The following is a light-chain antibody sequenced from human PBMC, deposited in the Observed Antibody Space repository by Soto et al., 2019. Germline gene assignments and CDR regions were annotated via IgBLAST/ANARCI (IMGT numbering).Light chain of an antibody. J-gene: IGKJ4*01. V-gene: IGKV1-6*01. Sequence: AIRMTLSPSSLSASVGDRVTITCRASQGIRNDLGWYQQKPGKAPKLLIYAASSLQSGVPSRFSGSGSGTDFTLTISSLQPEDFATYYCLQDYNYPLTFGGGTKVDIK. CDR3: LQDYNYPLT. CDR2: AAS. CDR1: QGIRND.